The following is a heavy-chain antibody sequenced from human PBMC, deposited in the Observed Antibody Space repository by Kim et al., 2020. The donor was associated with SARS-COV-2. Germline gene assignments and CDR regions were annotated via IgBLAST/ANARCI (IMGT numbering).Heavy chain of an antibody. CDR2: INHSGST. CDR3: ARGAVDTAMLSRHGMDV. V-gene: IGHV4-34*01. Sequence: SETLSLTCAVYGGSFSGYYWSWIRQSPGKGLEWIGEINHSGSTNYNPSLKSRVTISVDTSKNQFSLKLSSVTAADTAVYYCARGAVDTAMLSRHGMDVWGQGTTVTVSS. J-gene: IGHJ6*02. CDR1: GGSFSGYY. D-gene: IGHD5-18*01.